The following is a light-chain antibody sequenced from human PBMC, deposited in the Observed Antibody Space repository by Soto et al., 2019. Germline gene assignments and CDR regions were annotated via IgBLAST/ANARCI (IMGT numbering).Light chain of an antibody. CDR1: QSVSSNY. CDR3: QQYGSSPGST. V-gene: IGKV3-20*01. J-gene: IGKJ4*01. Sequence: EVVLTQSAGTLSLSPGERATLSCRASQSVSSNYLAWYQQKPGQAPRLLIYGTSFRATGIPDRFGGSGSGTDFTLTISRLEPEDFAVYYCQQYGSSPGSTFGGGTKWISN. CDR2: GTS.